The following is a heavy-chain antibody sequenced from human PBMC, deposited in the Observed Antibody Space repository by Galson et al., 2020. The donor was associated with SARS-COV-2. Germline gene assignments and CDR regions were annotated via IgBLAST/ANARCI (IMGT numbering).Heavy chain of an antibody. V-gene: IGHV3-33*01. J-gene: IGHJ2*01. CDR1: GFTFSSYG. CDR3: AREGGVDSVPGLDL. D-gene: IGHD2-2*03. CDR2: IWYDGSNK. Sequence: GGSLRLSCAASGFTFSSYGMHWVRQAPGKGLEWVAVIWYDGSNKYYADSVKGRFTISRDNSKNTLYLQMNSLRAEDTAVYYCAREGGVDSVPGLDLWGRGTLVTVSS.